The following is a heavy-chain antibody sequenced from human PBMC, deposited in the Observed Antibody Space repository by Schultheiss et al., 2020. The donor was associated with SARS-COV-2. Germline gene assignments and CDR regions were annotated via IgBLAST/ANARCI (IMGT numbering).Heavy chain of an antibody. Sequence: SQTLSLTCAVSSGSISSGGYSWSWIRQPPGKGLEWIGYIYHSGSTYYNPSLKSRVTISVDRSKNQFSLKLTSVTAADTAVYYCARVDSSGPDLFDYWGQGTLVTVS. J-gene: IGHJ4*02. V-gene: IGHV4-30-2*01. CDR1: SGSISSGGYS. CDR3: ARVDSSGPDLFDY. CDR2: IYHSGST. D-gene: IGHD3-22*01.